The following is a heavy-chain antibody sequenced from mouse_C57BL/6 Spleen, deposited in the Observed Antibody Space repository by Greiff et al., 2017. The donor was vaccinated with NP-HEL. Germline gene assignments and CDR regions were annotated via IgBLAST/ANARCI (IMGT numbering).Heavy chain of an antibody. J-gene: IGHJ2*01. Sequence: VQLQESGAELARPGASVKLSCKASGYTFTSYGISWVKQRTGQGLEWIGEIYPRSGNTYYNEKFKGKATLTADKSSSTAYMELRSLTSEDSAVYFCAREGITTVVALDYWGQGTTLTVSS. V-gene: IGHV1-81*01. CDR3: AREGITTVVALDY. CDR1: GYTFTSYG. CDR2: IYPRSGNT. D-gene: IGHD1-1*01.